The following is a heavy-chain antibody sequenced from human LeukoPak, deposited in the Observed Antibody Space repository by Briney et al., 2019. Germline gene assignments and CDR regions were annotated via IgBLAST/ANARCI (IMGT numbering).Heavy chain of an antibody. J-gene: IGHJ4*02. CDR1: GGSISSYY. CDR3: ASCPRHSYSSGWYTDY. V-gene: IGHV4-59*08. D-gene: IGHD6-19*01. CDR2: IYYSGST. Sequence: SETLSLTCTVSGGSISSYYWSWIRQPPGKGLEWIGYIYYSGSTNYNPSLKSRVTISVDTSKNQFSLKLSSVTAADTAVYYCASCPRHSYSSGWYTDYWGQGTLVTVSS.